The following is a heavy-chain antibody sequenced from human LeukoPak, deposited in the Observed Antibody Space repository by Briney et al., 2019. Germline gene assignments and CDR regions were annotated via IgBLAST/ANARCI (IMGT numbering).Heavy chain of an antibody. J-gene: IGHJ4*02. CDR1: GYTFTSYG. CDR3: GSAGVSYYYGSGSYDY. V-gene: IGHV1-18*01. D-gene: IGHD3-10*01. CDR2: ISAYNGNT. Sequence: ASVKVTCKASGYTFTSYGYGWVRQAPGPGLEWMGWISAYNGNTNYAQKLQGRVTLTTDTSTSAAYMELRSMRCDDTAVYYCGSAGVSYYYGSGSYDYWGQGTLVTVSS.